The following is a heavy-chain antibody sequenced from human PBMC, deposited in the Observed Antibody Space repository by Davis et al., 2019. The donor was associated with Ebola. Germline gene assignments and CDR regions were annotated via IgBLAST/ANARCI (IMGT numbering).Heavy chain of an antibody. J-gene: IGHJ4*02. CDR2: ISGAGGNT. CDR1: GFTFSDYG. V-gene: IGHV3-23*01. Sequence: LSLTCAGSGFTFSDYGMNWVRQAPGKGLEWVSYISGAGGNTYYADSVKGRFTLSRDNSKSLLYLQMNRLRADDTAVYYCAKGDRTTLYYDTGDDYWGQGTLVTVSS. CDR3: AKGDRTTLYYDTGDDY. D-gene: IGHD3-22*01.